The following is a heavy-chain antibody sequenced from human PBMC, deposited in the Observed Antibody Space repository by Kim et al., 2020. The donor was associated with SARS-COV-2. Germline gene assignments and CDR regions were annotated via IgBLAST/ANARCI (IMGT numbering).Heavy chain of an antibody. V-gene: IGHV3-30*01. J-gene: IGHJ6*03. CDR3: ARVGGKWGHDYYYMDV. D-gene: IGHD1-26*01. Sequence: LKGRFTISRDNSRNTLYRQMNSLRAEDTAVYYCARVGGKWGHDYYYMDVWGKGTTVTVSS.